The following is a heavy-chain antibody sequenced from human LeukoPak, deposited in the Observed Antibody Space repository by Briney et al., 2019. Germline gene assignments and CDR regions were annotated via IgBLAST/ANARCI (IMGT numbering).Heavy chain of an antibody. J-gene: IGHJ4*02. CDR1: GGSLSPYY. CDR2: VYYTGTT. D-gene: IGHD3-22*01. CDR3: ARNSGHSSGFYRLDY. V-gene: IGHV4-59*01. Sequence: PSETLSLTCTVSGGSLSPYYWSWVRQPPQKGLEWIGYVYYTGTTKYRPSLKSRVTMSVDMSKNQFSLSLTSVTPSDTGVYYCARNSGHSSGFYRLDYWGQGIPVTVSS.